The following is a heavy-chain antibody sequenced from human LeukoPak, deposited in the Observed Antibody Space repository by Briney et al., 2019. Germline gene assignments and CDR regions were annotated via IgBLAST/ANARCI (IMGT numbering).Heavy chain of an antibody. CDR3: AKDYKGSSGYYLARASDI. CDR1: GFIVSSTY. D-gene: IGHD3-22*01. V-gene: IGHV3-23*01. J-gene: IGHJ3*02. CDR2: ISGSGGST. Sequence: PGGSLRLSCAASGFIVSSTYMSWVRQAPGKGLEWVSAISGSGGSTYYADSVKGRFTISRDNSKNTLYLQMSSLRAEDTAVYYCAKDYKGSSGYYLARASDIWGQGTMVTVSS.